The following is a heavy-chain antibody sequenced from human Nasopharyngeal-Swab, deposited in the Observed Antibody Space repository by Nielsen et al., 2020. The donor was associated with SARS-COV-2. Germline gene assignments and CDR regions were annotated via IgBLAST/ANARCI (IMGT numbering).Heavy chain of an antibody. V-gene: IGHV1-2*02. CDR3: SRKEATAMEELYYYGMDV. D-gene: IGHD5-18*01. CDR2: INRNSGGT. CDR1: GYTFTGYY. Sequence: ASVKVSCKASGYTFTGYYMHWVRQAPGQGLEWMGWINRNSGGTNYAQKFQGRVTMTRDTSISTAYMELSRLRSDDTAVYYCSRKEATAMEELYYYGMDVWGQGTTVTVSS. J-gene: IGHJ6*02.